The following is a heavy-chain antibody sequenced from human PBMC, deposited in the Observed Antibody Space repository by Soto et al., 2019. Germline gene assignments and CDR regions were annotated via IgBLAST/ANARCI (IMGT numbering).Heavy chain of an antibody. V-gene: IGHV4-59*01. CDR3: ARESVGGWSGSASDI. Sequence: QVQLQESGPGLVKPSETLSLTCTVSGGSINHFYWSWIRQPPGKGLEWIGNIHYSGSTNYNPSLKSRVTISVDTSKNQFSLRLHSVSAADTALYYCARESVGGWSGSASDIWGQGTMVTVSS. J-gene: IGHJ3*02. CDR1: GGSINHFY. CDR2: IHYSGST. D-gene: IGHD6-19*01.